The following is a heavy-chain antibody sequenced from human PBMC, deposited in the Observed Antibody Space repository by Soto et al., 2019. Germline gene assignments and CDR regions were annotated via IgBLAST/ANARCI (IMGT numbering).Heavy chain of an antibody. CDR3: ARDLDYYGSGNYYNRIDY. J-gene: IGHJ4*02. V-gene: IGHV1-69*01. CDR1: GGPFSDYA. Sequence: QVQLVQSGAEVKKPGSSVKVSCKVSGGPFSDYAVSWVRQAPGQGLEWMGGIIPMFGTANYAQKFQGRVTITADESTTTACIELSSLRSEDTAVYYCARDLDYYGSGNYYNRIDYWGQGTLVTVSS. CDR2: IIPMFGTA. D-gene: IGHD3-10*01.